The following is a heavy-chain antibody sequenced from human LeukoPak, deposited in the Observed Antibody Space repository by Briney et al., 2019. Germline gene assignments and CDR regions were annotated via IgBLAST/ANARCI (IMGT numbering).Heavy chain of an antibody. CDR2: ISGSGGST. CDR3: ARETTDAFDI. D-gene: IGHD1-7*01. CDR1: GFTFNSYA. Sequence: PGGSLRLSCAASGFTFNSYAMSWVRQAPGKGLEWVSGISGSGGSTYYADSVKGRFTISRDNSKNTLYLQMNSLRAEDTAVYYCARETTDAFDIWGQGTMVTVSS. J-gene: IGHJ3*02. V-gene: IGHV3-23*01.